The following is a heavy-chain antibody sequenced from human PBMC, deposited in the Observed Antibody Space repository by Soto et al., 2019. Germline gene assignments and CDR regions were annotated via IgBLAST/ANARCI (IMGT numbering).Heavy chain of an antibody. V-gene: IGHV3-7*05. J-gene: IGHJ4*02. Sequence: EVQLVESGGGLVQPGGSLRLSCAASGFTFSTYYMSWVRQAPGKGLEWVANIKQDGGEKYYVDYVKGRFSISRDNAKNSLYLQMNSLRAEDTAVYYCATYCSSSSCRSVWGQGTLVTVSS. CDR1: GFTFSTYY. CDR2: IKQDGGEK. D-gene: IGHD2-2*01. CDR3: ATYCSSSSCRSV.